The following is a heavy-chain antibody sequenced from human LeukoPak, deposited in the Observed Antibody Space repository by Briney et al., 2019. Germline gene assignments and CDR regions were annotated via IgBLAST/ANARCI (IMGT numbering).Heavy chain of an antibody. CDR3: AKDFHVSRYSSSSEFDY. CDR2: ISYDGSNK. CDR1: GFTFSSYG. D-gene: IGHD6-6*01. J-gene: IGHJ4*02. V-gene: IGHV3-30*18. Sequence: PGGSLRLSCAASGFTFSSYGMHWVRQAPGKGLEWVAVISYDGSNKYYADSVKGRFTISKDNSKNTLYLQMNSLRAEDTAVYYCAKDFHVSRYSSSSEFDYWGQGTLVTVSS.